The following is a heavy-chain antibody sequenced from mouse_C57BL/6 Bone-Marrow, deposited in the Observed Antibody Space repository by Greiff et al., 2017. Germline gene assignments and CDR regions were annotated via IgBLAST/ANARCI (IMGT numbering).Heavy chain of an antibody. CDR2: IDPSDSYT. CDR3: ARVYYGSSYGFAY. D-gene: IGHD1-1*01. V-gene: IGHV1-59*01. J-gene: IGHJ3*01. CDR1: GYTFTSYW. Sequence: VQLQQPGAELVRPGTSVKLSCKASGYTFTSYWMHWVKQRPGQGLEWIGVIDPSDSYTNYNQKFKGKATWTVDTSSSTAYMQLSSLTSEDSAVYYCARVYYGSSYGFAYWGQGTLVTVSA.